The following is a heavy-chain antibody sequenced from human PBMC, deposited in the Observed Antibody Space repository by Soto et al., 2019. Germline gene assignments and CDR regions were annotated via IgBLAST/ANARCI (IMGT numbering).Heavy chain of an antibody. CDR3: ARAVPYCSGGSCYSSFDY. CDR2: IYHSGST. CDR1: GGSISSSNW. V-gene: IGHV4-4*02. Sequence: SETLSLTCAVSGGSISSSNWWSWVRQPPGKGLEWIGEIYHSGSTNYNPSLKSRVTISVDKSKNQFSLKLSSVTAADTAVYYSARAVPYCSGGSCYSSFDYWGQGTLVTVS. D-gene: IGHD2-15*01. J-gene: IGHJ4*02.